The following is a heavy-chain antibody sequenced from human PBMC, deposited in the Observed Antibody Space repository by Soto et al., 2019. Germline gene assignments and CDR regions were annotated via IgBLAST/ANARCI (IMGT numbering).Heavy chain of an antibody. CDR2: ISGSGGGT. V-gene: IGHV3-23*01. CDR1: GFTFSSYA. D-gene: IGHD6-13*01. J-gene: IGHJ6*02. Sequence: GGSLRLSCAASGFTFSSYAMSWVRQAPGKGLEWVSAISGSGGGTYYADSVKGRFTISRDNSKNTLYLQMNSLRAEDTAVYYCAKWYSSSWYAPRKGDYGMDVWGQGTTVTVSS. CDR3: AKWYSSSWYAPRKGDYGMDV.